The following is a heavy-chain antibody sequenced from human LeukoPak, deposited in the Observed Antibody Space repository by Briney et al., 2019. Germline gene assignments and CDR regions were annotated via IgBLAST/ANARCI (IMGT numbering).Heavy chain of an antibody. CDR1: GGSISSYY. CDR2: TYYSGST. Sequence: PSETLSLTCTVSGGSISSYYWSWIRQPPGKGLEWIGYTYYSGSTNYNPSLKSRVTISVDTSKNQFSLKLSSVTAADTAVYYCARERRWLQFGGNWFDPWGQGTLVTVSS. V-gene: IGHV4-59*01. CDR3: ARERRWLQFGGNWFDP. J-gene: IGHJ5*02. D-gene: IGHD5-24*01.